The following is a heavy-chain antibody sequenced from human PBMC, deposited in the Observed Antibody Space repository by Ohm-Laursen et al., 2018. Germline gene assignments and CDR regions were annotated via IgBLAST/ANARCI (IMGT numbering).Heavy chain of an antibody. V-gene: IGHV3-11*01. D-gene: IGHD3-10*01. CDR2: ISSSGSTI. CDR3: AKDSSGGYYGMHV. Sequence: SLRLSCAASGFTFSDYYMSWIRQAPGKGLEWVSNISSSGSTIYYADSVKGRFTISRDNAKNSLYLQMNSLRAEDTALYYCAKDSSGGYYGMHVWGQGTTVTVSS. CDR1: GFTFSDYY. J-gene: IGHJ6*02.